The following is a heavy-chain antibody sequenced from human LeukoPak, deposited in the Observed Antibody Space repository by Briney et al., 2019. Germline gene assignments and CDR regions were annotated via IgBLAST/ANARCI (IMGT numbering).Heavy chain of an antibody. CDR2: ISSSGST. Sequence: SQTLSLTCTVSGDSISSGDYYWSWIRQPAGKGLEWIGRISSSGSTNYNPSLKSRVTISVDTSKNQFSLKLSSVTAADTAVYYCARVRGDYYDSSGYCLSYYYYYMDVWGKGTTVTVSS. D-gene: IGHD3-22*01. CDR1: GDSISSGDYY. J-gene: IGHJ6*03. CDR3: ARVRGDYYDSSGYCLSYYYYYMDV. V-gene: IGHV4-61*02.